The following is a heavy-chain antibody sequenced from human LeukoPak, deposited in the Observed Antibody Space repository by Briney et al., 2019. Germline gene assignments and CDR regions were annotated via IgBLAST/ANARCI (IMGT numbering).Heavy chain of an antibody. CDR1: GFSLSTSGMR. Sequence: SGPALVKPTQTLTLTCTFSGFSLSTSGMRVSWIRRPPGKALEWLARIDWDDDKFYSTSLKTRLTISKDTSKNQVVLTMTNMDPVDTATYYCARTNYGDYRNWFDPWGQGTLVTVSS. CDR2: IDWDDDK. J-gene: IGHJ5*02. CDR3: ARTNYGDYRNWFDP. D-gene: IGHD4-17*01. V-gene: IGHV2-70*04.